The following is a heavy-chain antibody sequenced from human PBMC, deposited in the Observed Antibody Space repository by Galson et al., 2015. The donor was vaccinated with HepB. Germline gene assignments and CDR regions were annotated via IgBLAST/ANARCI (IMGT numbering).Heavy chain of an antibody. V-gene: IGHV5-10-1*01. CDR2: IDPSDSYT. CDR3: ASGPMTTVTTLDY. D-gene: IGHD4-17*01. CDR1: GYSVTSYW. J-gene: IGHJ4*02. Sequence: QSGAEVKKPGESLRISCKGSGYSVTSYWISWVRQMPGKGLEWMGRIDPSDSYTNYSPSFQGHVTISADKSISTAYLQWSSLKASDTAMYYCASGPMTTVTTLDYWGQGTLVTVSS.